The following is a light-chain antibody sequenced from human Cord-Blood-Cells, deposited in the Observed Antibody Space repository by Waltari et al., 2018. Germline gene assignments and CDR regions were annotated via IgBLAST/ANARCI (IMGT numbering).Light chain of an antibody. V-gene: IGLV2-14*01. CDR1: SSDVGGYNY. J-gene: IGLJ1*01. CDR3: NSYTNSSTLV. CDR2: EVS. Sequence: QSALTQPASVSGSPGQSITISCTGTSSDVGGYNYVSWYQQHPGKAPKLMIYEVSNRPSEVSNRFSDSKSSNTASLTISGLQAEDESDYYCNSYTNSSTLVFGTGTKVTVL.